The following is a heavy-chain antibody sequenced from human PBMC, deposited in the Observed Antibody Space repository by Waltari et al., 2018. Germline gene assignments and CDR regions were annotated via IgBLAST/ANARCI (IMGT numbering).Heavy chain of an antibody. V-gene: IGHV4-61*02. CDR2: IYTSGST. Sequence: QEQLQESGPGLVKPSQTLSLTCTVSGGSISSGSYYWSWIRQPAGKGLEWIGRIYTSGSTNYNPSLKSRVTISVDTSKNQFSLKLSSVTAADTAVYYCARSLGAAAAGGMDVWGQGTTVTVSS. J-gene: IGHJ6*02. CDR1: GGSISSGSYY. D-gene: IGHD6-13*01. CDR3: ARSLGAAAAGGMDV.